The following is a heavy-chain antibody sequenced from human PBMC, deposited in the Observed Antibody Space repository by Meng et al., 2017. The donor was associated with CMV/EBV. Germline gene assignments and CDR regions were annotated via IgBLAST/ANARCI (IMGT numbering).Heavy chain of an antibody. J-gene: IGHJ6*02. CDR3: ASRKWVTVTLYYYYGMDV. D-gene: IGHD4-23*01. CDR1: GGSFSGYY. V-gene: IGHV4-34*01. CDR2: INHSGST. Sequence: GSLRLSCAVYGGSFSGYYWSWIRQPPGKGLEWIGEINHSGSTNYNPSLKSRVTISVDTSKNQFSLKLSSVTAADTAVYYCASRKWVTVTLYYYYGMDVWGQGTTVTSP.